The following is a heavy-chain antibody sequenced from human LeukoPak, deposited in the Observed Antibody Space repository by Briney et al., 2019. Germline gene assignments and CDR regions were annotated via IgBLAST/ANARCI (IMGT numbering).Heavy chain of an antibody. CDR2: INPNSGAT. V-gene: IGHV1-2*02. J-gene: IGHJ4*02. D-gene: IGHD5-12*01. CDR1: GYTFTLYY. CDR3: ARLGYGGYDEY. Sequence: VASVKVSCKTSGYTFTLYYMHWVRQAPGHGLEWMGWINPNSGATTYAHKFEGRVTMTRDTSSTTAYMELSRLTSDDTAVCYCARLGYGGYDEYWGQGTLVSVSS.